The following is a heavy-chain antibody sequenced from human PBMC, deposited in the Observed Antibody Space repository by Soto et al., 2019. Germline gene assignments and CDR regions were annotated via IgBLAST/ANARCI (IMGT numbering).Heavy chain of an antibody. D-gene: IGHD3-10*01. V-gene: IGHV4-59*08. Sequence: PSETLSLTCTVSGVSIKSFYWTWIRQSPGMGLEWIAYLHHSGTTKYNPSLKSRATISVDTSKNQLFLTLESVTAADTALYFCARLPAVSGSVAWFDPWGQGTLVTVSS. CDR1: GVSIKSFY. J-gene: IGHJ5*02. CDR3: ARLPAVSGSVAWFDP. CDR2: LHHSGTT.